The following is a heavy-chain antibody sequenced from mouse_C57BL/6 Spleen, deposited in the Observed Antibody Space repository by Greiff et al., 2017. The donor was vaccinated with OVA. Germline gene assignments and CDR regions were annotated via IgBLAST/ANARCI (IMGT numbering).Heavy chain of an antibody. J-gene: IGHJ4*01. Sequence: QVQLQQPGAELVKPGASVKLSCKASGYTFPSYWMHWVKQRPGQGLEWIGMIHPNSGSTNYNEKFKSKATLTVDKSSSTAYMQLSSLTSEDSAVYYCAREGLLRLDAMDYWGQGTSVTVSS. CDR1: GYTFPSYW. CDR3: AREGLLRLDAMDY. V-gene: IGHV1-64*01. D-gene: IGHD1-1*01. CDR2: IHPNSGST.